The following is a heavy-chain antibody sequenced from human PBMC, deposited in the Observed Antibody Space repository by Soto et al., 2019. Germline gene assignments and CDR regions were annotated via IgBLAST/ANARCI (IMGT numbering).Heavy chain of an antibody. D-gene: IGHD2-2*01. Sequence: PGGSLRLSCAASGFTFSSYSMNWVRQAPGKGLEWVSSISSSSSYIYYADSVKGRFTISRDNAKNSLYLQMNSLRAEDTAVYYCARILGYCSSTSCYYYYYYGMDVWGQGTTVTVSS. CDR2: ISSSSSYI. CDR1: GFTFSSYS. V-gene: IGHV3-21*01. J-gene: IGHJ6*02. CDR3: ARILGYCSSTSCYYYYYYGMDV.